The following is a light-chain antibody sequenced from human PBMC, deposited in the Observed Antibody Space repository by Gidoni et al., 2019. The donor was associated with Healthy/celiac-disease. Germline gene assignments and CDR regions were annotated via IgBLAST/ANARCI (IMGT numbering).Light chain of an antibody. V-gene: IGLV2-23*01. Sequence: SATTKPASVSGSPGQAITISCTGTSSDVGSYNLVSLYQQHPGKAPKLMIYEGSKRPSGVSNRFSGSKSGNPASLTISGLQSEDEADYYCCSHAGSSPYVVFGGGTKLTGL. CDR3: CSHAGSSPYVV. CDR2: EGS. CDR1: SSDVGSYNL. J-gene: IGLJ2*01.